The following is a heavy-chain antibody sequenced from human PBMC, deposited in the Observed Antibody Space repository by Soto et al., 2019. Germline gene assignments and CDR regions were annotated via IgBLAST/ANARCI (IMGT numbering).Heavy chain of an antibody. CDR3: ASGYGGNSGDYYDGRDV. Sequence: QVQLQESGPGLVKPSQTLSLTCTVSGGSISSGDYYWSWIRQPPGKGLEWIGYIYYSGSTYYNPSLKSRVTRSVDTSKNQFSLKLSSVTAADTAVYDGASGYGGNSGDYYDGRDVWGQGTTVTVSS. CDR1: GGSISSGDYY. D-gene: IGHD2-21*02. J-gene: IGHJ6*02. CDR2: IYYSGST. V-gene: IGHV4-30-4*01.